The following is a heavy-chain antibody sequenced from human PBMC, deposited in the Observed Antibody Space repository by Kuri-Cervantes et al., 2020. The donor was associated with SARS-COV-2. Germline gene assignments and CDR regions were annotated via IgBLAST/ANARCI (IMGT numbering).Heavy chain of an antibody. CDR3: ARDTGDDFDY. Sequence: LSLTCAASGFTFSSYSMNWVRQAPGKGLEWVSSISSSSSYIYYADSVKGRFTISRDNAKNSLYLQMNSLRAEDTAVYYCARDTGDDFDYWGQGTLVTVSS. J-gene: IGHJ4*02. CDR2: ISSSSSYI. V-gene: IGHV3-21*01. CDR1: GFTFSSYS. D-gene: IGHD3-10*01.